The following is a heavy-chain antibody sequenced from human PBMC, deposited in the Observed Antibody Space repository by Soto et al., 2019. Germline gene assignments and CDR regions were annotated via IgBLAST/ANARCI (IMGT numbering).Heavy chain of an antibody. D-gene: IGHD3-16*01. CDR3: AIEVGRSNQFGL. CDR2: YDLEKGET. J-gene: IGHJ4*02. V-gene: IGHV1-24*01. CDR1: VYSLTELS. Sequence: FSCKFSVYSLTELSIHWVRQAPGEGLEWMGGYDLEKGETIYAQKFQGRVTMTEDSPADTPYMQRRSLRSEDTAVYYCAIEVGRSNQFGLWGQGTMVTVSS.